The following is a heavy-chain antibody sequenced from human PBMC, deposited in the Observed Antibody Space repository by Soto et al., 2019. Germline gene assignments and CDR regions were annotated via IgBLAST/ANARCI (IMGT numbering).Heavy chain of an antibody. V-gene: IGHV1-2*02. J-gene: IGHJ3*02. D-gene: IGHD3-22*01. Sequence: QEQVVQSGAEVKKPGASMKVSCKVSGYTFTGYYIHWVRQAPGQGLEWMGWINRITGGTNYAQKFEGSVNMTRDTSSSTAYMELSSIRSDDTAVYYCARDGKGGYYDTSGYYYRYSFDIWGRGTMVTVSS. CDR1: GYTFTGYY. CDR2: INRITGGT. CDR3: ARDGKGGYYDTSGYYYRYSFDI.